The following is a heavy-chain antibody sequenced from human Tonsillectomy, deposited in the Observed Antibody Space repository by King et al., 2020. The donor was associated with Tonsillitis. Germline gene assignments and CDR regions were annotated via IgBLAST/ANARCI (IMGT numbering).Heavy chain of an antibody. Sequence: VQLVESGGGLVQPGRSLTLSCTTSGFTFGDYAMNWVRQAPGKGLEWIGFIRSKLYGGTTEFAASVKGRFTISRDDSKIIAYLQMNSLKTTDTAGYYCTRARTGITTPFYFDYWGQGTLVTVSS. D-gene: IGHD1-7*01. V-gene: IGHV3-49*04. J-gene: IGHJ4*02. CDR1: GFTFGDYA. CDR2: IRSKLYGGTT. CDR3: TRARTGITTPFYFDY.